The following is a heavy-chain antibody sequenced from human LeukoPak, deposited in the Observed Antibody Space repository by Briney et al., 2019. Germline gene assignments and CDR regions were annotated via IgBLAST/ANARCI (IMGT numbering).Heavy chain of an antibody. Sequence: PGGSLGLSCAASGFTFSSYAMNWVRQAPGKGLKWVGFIRSKAYGGTTEYAASVKGRFTISRDDSKSIAYLQMNSLKTEDTAVYYCTRGRRATHDYWGQGTLVTVSS. CDR3: TRGRRATHDY. D-gene: IGHD1-26*01. CDR1: GFTFSSYA. J-gene: IGHJ4*02. CDR2: IRSKAYGGTT. V-gene: IGHV3-49*04.